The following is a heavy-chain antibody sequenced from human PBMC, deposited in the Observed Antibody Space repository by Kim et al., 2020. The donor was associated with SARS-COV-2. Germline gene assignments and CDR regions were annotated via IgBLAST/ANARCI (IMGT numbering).Heavy chain of an antibody. D-gene: IGHD2-2*01. CDR3: ARDHCSSTSCEFDY. Sequence: ADSVKGRFTISRENSKNTLYLQMNSLRAEDTAVYYCARDHCSSTSCEFDYWGQGTLVTVSS. J-gene: IGHJ4*02. V-gene: IGHV3-30*01.